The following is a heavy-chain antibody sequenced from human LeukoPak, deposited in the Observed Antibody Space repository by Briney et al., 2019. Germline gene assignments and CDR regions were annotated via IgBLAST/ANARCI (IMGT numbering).Heavy chain of an antibody. Sequence: EASVKVSCKASGGTFSSYAISWARQAPGQGLEWMGGIIPIFGTANYAQKFQGRVTITADESTSTAYMELSSLRSEDTAVYYCARGPFTVTTLGYFDYWGQGTLVTVSS. V-gene: IGHV1-69*13. J-gene: IGHJ4*02. CDR2: IIPIFGTA. D-gene: IGHD4-17*01. CDR3: ARGPFTVTTLGYFDY. CDR1: GGTFSSYA.